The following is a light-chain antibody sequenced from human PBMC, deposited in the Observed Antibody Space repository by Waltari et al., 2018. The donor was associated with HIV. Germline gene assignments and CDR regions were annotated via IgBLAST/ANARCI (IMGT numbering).Light chain of an antibody. V-gene: IGKV3-11*01. CDR2: DAS. J-gene: IGKJ2*01. CDR1: QSVSSY. Sequence: EIVLTQSPATLSLSPGERATLSCRASQSVSSYLAWYQQKPGRAPRRLIYDASNRATGIPARFSGSGSGTDFTLTISSLEPEDFAVYYCQQRSNRPPKYTFGQGTKLEIK. CDR3: QQRSNRPPKYT.